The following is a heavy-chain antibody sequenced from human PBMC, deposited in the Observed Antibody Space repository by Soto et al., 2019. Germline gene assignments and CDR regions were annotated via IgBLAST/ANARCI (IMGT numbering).Heavy chain of an antibody. D-gene: IGHD3-10*01. J-gene: IGHJ6*02. V-gene: IGHV4-34*01. Sequence: PSETLSLTCAVYGGSFSGYYWSWIRQPPGKGLEWIGEINHSGSTNYNPSLKSRVTISVDTSKNQFSLKLSSVTAADTAVYYCARGGYYGSGRRVDDLYYYYGMDVWGQGTTVTVSS. CDR3: ARGGYYGSGRRVDDLYYYYGMDV. CDR1: GGSFSGYY. CDR2: INHSGST.